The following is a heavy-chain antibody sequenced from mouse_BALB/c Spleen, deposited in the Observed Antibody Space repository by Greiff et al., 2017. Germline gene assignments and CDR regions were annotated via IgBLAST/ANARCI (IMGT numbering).Heavy chain of an antibody. J-gene: IGHJ2*01. CDR3: ARDYYRYDGYFDY. D-gene: IGHD2-14*01. CDR1: GFTFSSFG. V-gene: IGHV5-17*02. Sequence: EVHLVESGGGLVQPGGSRKLSCAASGFTFSSFGMHWVRQAPEKGLEWVAYISSGSSTIYYADTVKGRFTISRDNPKNTLFLQMTSLRSEDTAMYYCARDYYRYDGYFDYWGQGTTLTVSS. CDR2: ISSGSSTI.